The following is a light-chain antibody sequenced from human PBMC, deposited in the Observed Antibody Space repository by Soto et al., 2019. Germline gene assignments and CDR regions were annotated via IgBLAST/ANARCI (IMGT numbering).Light chain of an antibody. Sequence: DIPMTQSPSSLAASVGDSVTLTCRASQRITSYLNWYQQRLGKAPKLLIFAASNLKSGVPSRFSGNGFGTVFTLSITSLQPEDFATYYCQQSYTAPYTFGQGTKLEIK. CDR3: QQSYTAPYT. J-gene: IGKJ2*01. V-gene: IGKV1-39*01. CDR1: QRITSY. CDR2: AAS.